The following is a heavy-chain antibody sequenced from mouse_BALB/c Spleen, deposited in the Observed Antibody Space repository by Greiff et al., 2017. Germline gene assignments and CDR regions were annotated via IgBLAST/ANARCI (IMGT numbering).Heavy chain of an antibody. J-gene: IGHJ3*01. CDR2: INTGSGGT. CDR1: GYAFTNYL. Sequence: QVQLQQSGAELVRPGTSVKVSCKASGYAFTNYLIEWVKQRPGQGLEWIGVINTGSGGTNYNEKFKGKATLTADKSSSTAYMQLSSLTSDDSAVYFCARSCAWFAYWGQGTLVTVSA. CDR3: ARSCAWFAY. V-gene: IGHV1-54*01.